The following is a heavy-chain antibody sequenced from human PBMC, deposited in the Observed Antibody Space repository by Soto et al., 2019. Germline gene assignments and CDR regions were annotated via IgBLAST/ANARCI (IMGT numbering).Heavy chain of an antibody. CDR2: SSATGAGT. Sequence: EVQLLESGGGLVQPGGSLRLSCAASGFTFSSYGMTWVRQAPGKGLEWVSFSSATGAGTYYADSVKGRFTISRDNSKNPLYLQMTSLRADDTAVYYCAKDRRAGGNYGFYSDFWGQGARVIVSS. CDR1: GFTFSSYG. D-gene: IGHD1-7*01. V-gene: IGHV3-23*01. J-gene: IGHJ4*02. CDR3: AKDRRAGGNYGFYSDF.